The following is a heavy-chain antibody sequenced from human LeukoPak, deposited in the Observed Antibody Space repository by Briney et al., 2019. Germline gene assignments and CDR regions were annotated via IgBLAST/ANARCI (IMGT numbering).Heavy chain of an antibody. CDR1: GYTFRHYS. CDR3: VSGNDPDSTWESYRLDAFDI. D-gene: IGHD3-16*02. V-gene: IGHV3-21*01. Sequence: PGRSLRLSCAASGYTFRHYSVSWVRQAPGKGLEWVSSISSTGDYIYYADSVKGRFTISRDNAKSALYLQMNSLRAEDTAVYYCVSGNDPDSTWESYRLDAFDIWGQGTTVIVSS. CDR2: ISSTGDYI. J-gene: IGHJ3*02.